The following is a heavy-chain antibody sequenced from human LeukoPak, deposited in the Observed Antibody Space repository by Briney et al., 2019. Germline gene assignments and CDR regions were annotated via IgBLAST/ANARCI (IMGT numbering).Heavy chain of an antibody. J-gene: IGHJ3*02. V-gene: IGHV4-31*03. CDR2: IYYSGST. D-gene: IGHD1-26*01. CDR3: ARGSSGSYSAAFDI. Sequence: PSQTLSLTCTVSGGSISSGGYYWSWIRQHPGKGLEWIGYIYYSGSTYYNPSLKSRVTISVDTSKNQFSLKLSSVTAADTAVYYCARGSSGSYSAAFDIWGQGTMVTVSS. CDR1: GGSISSGGYY.